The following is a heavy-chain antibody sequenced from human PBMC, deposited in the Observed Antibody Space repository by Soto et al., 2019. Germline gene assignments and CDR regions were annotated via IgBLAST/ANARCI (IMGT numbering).Heavy chain of an antibody. Sequence: GGSLRLSCAASGFTFDDYAIHWVRQPPGKGLEWVSLISWDGSSTHYADSVKGRFTISRDNSKNSLYLQMNSLRPEDTALYYCAKDVSRDNFWSGYYGYWGHGTLFTASS. CDR2: ISWDGSST. J-gene: IGHJ4*01. CDR3: AKDVSRDNFWSGYYGY. CDR1: GFTFDDYA. D-gene: IGHD3-3*01. V-gene: IGHV3-43D*04.